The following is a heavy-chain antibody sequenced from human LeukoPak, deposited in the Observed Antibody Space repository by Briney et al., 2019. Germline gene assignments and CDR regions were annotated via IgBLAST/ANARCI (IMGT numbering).Heavy chain of an antibody. V-gene: IGHV1-2*02. J-gene: IGHJ3*02. Sequence: ASVKVSCKASGHTFTGYYMHWVRQAPGQGLEWMGWINANSGDTNYAQKFQGRVTMTRDTSIRPAYMELSRLRSDDTAVYYCASKWVTYYYNSSAYHYPTDVFDIWGQGTMVTVSS. D-gene: IGHD3-22*01. CDR3: ASKWVTYYYNSSAYHYPTDVFDI. CDR2: INANSGDT. CDR1: GHTFTGYY.